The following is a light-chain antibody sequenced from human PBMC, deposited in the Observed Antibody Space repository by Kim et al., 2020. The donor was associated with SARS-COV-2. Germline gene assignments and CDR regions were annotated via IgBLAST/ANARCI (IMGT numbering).Light chain of an antibody. CDR3: QQYGSSPLT. J-gene: IGKJ3*01. CDR2: GAS. CDR1: QSVDSSY. V-gene: IGKV3-20*01. Sequence: SPGETATPSCRASQSVDSSYLAWYQQKPGQAPRLLIYGASSRATGIPDRFSGSGSGTDFILTISRLEPEDFAVYYCQQYGSSPLTFGPGTKVDIK.